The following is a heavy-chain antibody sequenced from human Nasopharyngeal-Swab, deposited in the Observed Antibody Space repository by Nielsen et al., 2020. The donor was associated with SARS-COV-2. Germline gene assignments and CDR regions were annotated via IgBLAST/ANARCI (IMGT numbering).Heavy chain of an antibody. V-gene: IGHV4-59*01. Sequence: SNTLSLTCTVPGGSISSYYWSWIPQPPGKGQEWIGYIYYSGSTNYNPSLKSRVTISVDTSKNQLSLKLSSVTAAATAVYYCAREYQSTYYYDSSGSIYDAFDFWGQGTMVTVSS. CDR2: IYYSGST. CDR3: AREYQSTYYYDSSGSIYDAFDF. D-gene: IGHD3-22*01. J-gene: IGHJ3*01. CDR1: GGSISSYY.